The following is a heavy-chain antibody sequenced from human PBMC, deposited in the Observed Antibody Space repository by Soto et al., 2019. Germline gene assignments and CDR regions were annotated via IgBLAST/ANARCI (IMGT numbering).Heavy chain of an antibody. CDR3: ARERSIGVLLWFGEPRNWFDP. D-gene: IGHD3-10*01. V-gene: IGHV4-30-4*01. CDR2: IYYSGST. J-gene: IGHJ5*02. Sequence: PSETLSLTCTVSGGSISSGDYYWSWIRQPPGKGLEWIGYIYYSGSTYYNPSLKSRVTISVDTSKNQFSLKLSSVTAADTAVYYCARERSIGVLLWFGEPRNWFDPWGQGTLVTVS. CDR1: GGSISSGDYY.